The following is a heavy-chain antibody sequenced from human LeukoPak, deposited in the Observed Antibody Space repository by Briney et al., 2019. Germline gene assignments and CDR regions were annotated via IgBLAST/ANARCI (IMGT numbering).Heavy chain of an antibody. D-gene: IGHD3-3*01. CDR1: GGSISSHY. Sequence: PSETLSLTCTVSGGSISSHYWSWIRQPPGKGLEWIGYIYYSGSTNYNPSLKSRVTISVDTSKNQFSLKLSSVTAADTAVYYCARVYVRRYYDFCSGYRHEFDPWGQGTLVTVSS. V-gene: IGHV4-59*11. CDR2: IYYSGST. CDR3: ARVYVRRYYDFCSGYRHEFDP. J-gene: IGHJ5*02.